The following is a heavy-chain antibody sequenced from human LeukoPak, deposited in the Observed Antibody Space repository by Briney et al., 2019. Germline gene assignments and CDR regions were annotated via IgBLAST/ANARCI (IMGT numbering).Heavy chain of an antibody. D-gene: IGHD6-6*01. CDR2: TISSGNST. Sequence: GGSLKLSCAASGFTFSSYAMSWVRQAPGKRLEWVSTTISSGNSTYYPDSVKGRFTISRDNSKNTLYLQMNSLRAEDTAVYYCAKPYSTSSKFMFDYWGQGTLVTVSS. CDR1: GFTFSSYA. V-gene: IGHV3-23*01. J-gene: IGHJ4*02. CDR3: AKPYSTSSKFMFDY.